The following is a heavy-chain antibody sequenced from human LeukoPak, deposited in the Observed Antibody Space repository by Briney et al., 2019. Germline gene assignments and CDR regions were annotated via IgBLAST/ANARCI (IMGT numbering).Heavy chain of an antibody. CDR2: IIPIFGTA. J-gene: IGHJ4*02. CDR1: GYTFTSYG. Sequence: SVKVSCKASGYTFTSYGISWVRQAPGQGLEWMGGIIPIFGTANYAQKFQGRVTITADESTSTAYMELRSLRSDDTAVYYCAREGELPLYYFDYWGQGTLVTVSP. CDR3: AREGELPLYYFDY. V-gene: IGHV1-69*13. D-gene: IGHD1-26*01.